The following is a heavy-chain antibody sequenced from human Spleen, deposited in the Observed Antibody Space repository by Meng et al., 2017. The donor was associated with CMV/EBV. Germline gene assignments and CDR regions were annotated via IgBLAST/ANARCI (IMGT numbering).Heavy chain of an antibody. CDR1: GFTFSRYA. CDR2: ITGGDAST. CDR3: ARVEDRFGEVSRFDY. J-gene: IGHJ4*02. D-gene: IGHD3-10*01. Sequence: GESLKISCAGSGFTFSRYAMGWVRQAPGKGLEWVSAITGGDASTYYADSVKGRFTISRDNSKNTLYLQMSSLRADDTAVYYCARVEDRFGEVSRFDYWGQGNVVTVSS. V-gene: IGHV3-23*01.